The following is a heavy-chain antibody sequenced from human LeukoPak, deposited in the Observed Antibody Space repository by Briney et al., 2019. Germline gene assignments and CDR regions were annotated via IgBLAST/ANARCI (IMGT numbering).Heavy chain of an antibody. Sequence: GGSLRLSCAASGFTCSGCSIHWVRQSSGKGLEWVGHIDKKDNFHATAYAASVQGRFSISRDDSKNTAFLHMNSLKTEDMALYYCTRDSGTYNCLDPCARETLVTVSS. J-gene: IGHJ5*02. CDR3: TRDSGTYNCLDP. CDR1: GFTCSGCS. D-gene: IGHD1-26*01. CDR2: IDKKDNFHAT. V-gene: IGHV3-73*01.